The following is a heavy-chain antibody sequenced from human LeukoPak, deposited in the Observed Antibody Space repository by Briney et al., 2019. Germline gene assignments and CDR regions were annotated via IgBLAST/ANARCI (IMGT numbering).Heavy chain of an antibody. Sequence: GGSLRLSCAASGFTLSSNYMSCVRQAPGKGLEWVSVIFSSGSRYHADSVKGRFTISRDNSKNTLYLQMNSLRAEDTAVYYCPRGGYDSSGYYYYFDYWGQGTLVTVSS. V-gene: IGHV3-66*01. CDR1: GFTLSSNY. CDR3: PRGGYDSSGYYYYFDY. D-gene: IGHD3-22*01. J-gene: IGHJ4*02. CDR2: IFSSGSR.